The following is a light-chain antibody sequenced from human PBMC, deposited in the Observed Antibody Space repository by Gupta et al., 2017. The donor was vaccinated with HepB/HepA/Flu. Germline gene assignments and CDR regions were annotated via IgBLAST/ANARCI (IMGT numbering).Light chain of an antibody. CDR3: MQGLQSQIT. CDR2: LGS. CDR1: QSLLHSNGYNY. J-gene: IGKJ5*01. Sequence: DIVMTQSPLSLPVTPGEPASISCRSSQSLLHSNGYNYLDWHLQKPGQSPQLLIYLGSNRASGVPDRFSGRGSGTDFTLKISRVEAEDVGVYYCMQGLQSQITFGRGTRLEIK. V-gene: IGKV2-28*01.